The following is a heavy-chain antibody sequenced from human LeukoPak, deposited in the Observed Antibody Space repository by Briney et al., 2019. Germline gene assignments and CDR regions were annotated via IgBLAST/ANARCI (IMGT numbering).Heavy chain of an antibody. CDR2: NSKDGSKK. J-gene: IGHJ4*02. V-gene: IGHV3-30*04. CDR1: GFSLSTYA. Sequence: GGSLRLSCAASGFSLSTYAMHWVRQAPGKGLEWVAVNSKDGSKKYYAESVKGRFTISRDTSKNTLYLQMNSLRPEDTAVYYCARDHGYAYNHLEYWSEGTLVTVSS. D-gene: IGHD1-14*01. CDR3: ARDHGYAYNHLEY.